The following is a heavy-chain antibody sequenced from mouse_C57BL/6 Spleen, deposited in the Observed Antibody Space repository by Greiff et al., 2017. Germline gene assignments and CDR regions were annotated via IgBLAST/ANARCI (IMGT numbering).Heavy chain of an antibody. D-gene: IGHD3-2*02. CDR2: IDPSDCST. J-gene: IGHJ4*01. V-gene: IGHV1-50*01. Sequence: VQLQQPGAELVKPGASVKLSCKASGYTFTSYWMQWVKQRPGQGLEWIGEIDPSDCSTNYNQKFKGKATLTVDTSSSTAYMQLSSLTSEGSAVSYCARRQLRLRNYCAMDYWGQGTSVTVSS. CDR1: GYTFTSYW. CDR3: ARRQLRLRNYCAMDY.